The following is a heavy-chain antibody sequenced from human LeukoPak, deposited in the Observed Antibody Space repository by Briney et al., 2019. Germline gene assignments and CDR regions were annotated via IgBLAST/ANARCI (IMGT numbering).Heavy chain of an antibody. CDR1: GYTFTSYY. Sequence: ASVKVSCKASGYTFTSYYMHWVRQAPGQGLEWMGIINPSGGSTSYAQKFQGRVTMTRDTSTSTVYMELSSLRSEDTAVYYCARDRMKGLVSWYWFDPWGQGTLVTVSS. CDR3: ARDRMKGLVSWYWFDP. D-gene: IGHD3/OR15-3a*01. J-gene: IGHJ5*02. CDR2: INPSGGST. V-gene: IGHV1-46*01.